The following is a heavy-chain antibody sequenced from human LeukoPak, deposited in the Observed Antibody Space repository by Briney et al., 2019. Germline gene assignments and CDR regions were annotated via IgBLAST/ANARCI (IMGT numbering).Heavy chain of an antibody. CDR1: GYRFTSYW. Sequence: GESLKISCKGSGYRFTSYWIGWVRQMPGKGLEWMGFIYPGDSDTRYSPSFQGQVTISADKPMSTAYLQWRSLKASDTAMYYCARRRGRYSGGAFDIWGQGTMVTVS. CDR2: IYPGDSDT. CDR3: ARRRGRYSGGAFDI. V-gene: IGHV5-51*04. D-gene: IGHD1-26*01. J-gene: IGHJ3*02.